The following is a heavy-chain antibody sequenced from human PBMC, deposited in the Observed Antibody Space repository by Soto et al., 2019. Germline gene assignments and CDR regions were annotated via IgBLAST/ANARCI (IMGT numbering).Heavy chain of an antibody. CDR3: VRNRDWAFDI. CDR2: TGTRRKYT. D-gene: IGHD3-9*01. CDR1: GYALRDYS. J-gene: IGHJ3*02. V-gene: IGHV3-48*02. Sequence: GGSLRLSCAASGYALRDYSMNWVRQAPGKGLEWVSYTGTRRKYTFYADSVRGRFTISRDDARNSVYLQLNSLRDEDTAVYYCVRNRDWAFDIWGQGTMVTVSS.